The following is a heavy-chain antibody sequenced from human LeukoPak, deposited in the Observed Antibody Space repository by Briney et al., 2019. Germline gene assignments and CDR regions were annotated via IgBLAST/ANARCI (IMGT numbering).Heavy chain of an antibody. V-gene: IGHV3-11*04. Sequence: GGSLRLSCAASGFTFSDSYMTWIRQAPGKGLEWVSYISNSGSSIYYADSVKGRFTTSRDNAKSSLYLQMNSLRAEDTVVYYCARDLEVGATYWGQGTLVTVSS. CDR2: ISNSGSSI. CDR3: ARDLEVGATY. J-gene: IGHJ4*02. CDR1: GFTFSDSY. D-gene: IGHD1-26*01.